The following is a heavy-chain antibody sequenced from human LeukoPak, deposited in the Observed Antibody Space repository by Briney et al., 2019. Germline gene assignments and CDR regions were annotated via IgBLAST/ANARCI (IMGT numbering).Heavy chain of an antibody. Sequence: GGSLRLSCAASGFTFSNYAMSWVRQAPGKGLEWVSDISGSGGSTYYTDSVKGRFTISRDNSKDTLDLQMNSLRAEDTAVYYCAKHPIVGATGNFDYWGQGTLVTVSS. CDR2: ISGSGGST. V-gene: IGHV3-23*01. D-gene: IGHD1-26*01. CDR3: AKHPIVGATGNFDY. J-gene: IGHJ4*02. CDR1: GFTFSNYA.